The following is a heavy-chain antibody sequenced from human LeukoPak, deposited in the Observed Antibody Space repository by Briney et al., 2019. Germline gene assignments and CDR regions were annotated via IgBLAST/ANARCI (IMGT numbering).Heavy chain of an antibody. Sequence: SETLSLTCTVSGGSISSSSYYWGWIRQPPGKGLEWIGSIYCSGSTYYNPSLKSRVTISVDTSKNQFSLKLSSVTAADTAVYYCARVVYGSGSYYAPSYSYYYGMDVWGQGTTVTVSS. CDR2: IYCSGST. CDR1: GGSISSSSYY. J-gene: IGHJ6*02. V-gene: IGHV4-39*07. D-gene: IGHD3-10*01. CDR3: ARVVYGSGSYYAPSYSYYYGMDV.